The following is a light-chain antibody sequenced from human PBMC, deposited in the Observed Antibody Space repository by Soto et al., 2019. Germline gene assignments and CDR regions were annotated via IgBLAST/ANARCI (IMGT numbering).Light chain of an antibody. Sequence: AIPMTQSPSSLSASVGDRVTITCRASQGITTELGWYQQRPGKATKLRVYGSFTLQSGVPSRFSGSGSGTDFTLTISSLQPEDFATYYCLQDYNYPRTFGQGTRVEVK. CDR1: QGITTE. J-gene: IGKJ1*01. CDR3: LQDYNYPRT. V-gene: IGKV1-6*01. CDR2: GSF.